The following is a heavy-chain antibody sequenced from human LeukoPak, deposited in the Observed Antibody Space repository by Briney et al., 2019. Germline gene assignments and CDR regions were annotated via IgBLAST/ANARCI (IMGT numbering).Heavy chain of an antibody. CDR1: GNTFTGYY. J-gene: IGHJ5*02. D-gene: IGHD3-10*01. V-gene: IGHV1-2*02. Sequence: ASVKVSCKASGNTFTGYYIHWVRQAPGQGLEWMGWINYNSGGTNYAQTFQGTVTMTRDTSISTAYMEMINLRYEDTAVYYCARGTVRGHIHNWFDPSGQGTQVTVSS. CDR3: ARGTVRGHIHNWFDP. CDR2: INYNSGGT.